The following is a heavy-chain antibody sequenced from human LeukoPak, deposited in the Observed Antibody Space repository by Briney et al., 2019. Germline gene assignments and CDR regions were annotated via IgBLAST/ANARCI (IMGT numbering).Heavy chain of an antibody. CDR3: ALGFCGSASCYTGY. Sequence: GGSLRLSCAASGFTVSSNYMSWVRQAPGKGLEWVAGITHDGSNKYYAVPEKGRFTISRDNSENTLYLHMDSLRVEDTAVYYCALGFCGSASCYTGYWGQGTLVTVSS. J-gene: IGHJ4*02. D-gene: IGHD2-2*02. CDR1: GFTVSSNY. V-gene: IGHV3-30*03. CDR2: ITHDGSNK.